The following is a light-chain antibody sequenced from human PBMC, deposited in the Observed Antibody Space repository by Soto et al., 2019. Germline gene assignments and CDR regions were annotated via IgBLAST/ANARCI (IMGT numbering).Light chain of an antibody. CDR1: QTTNNY. J-gene: IGKJ2*01. CDR2: ASS. CDR3: KQSYTMPFV. Sequence: DIQMTQSPSSLSASVGDTVTITCRASQTTNNYLNWYQLKPGKAPKLLIYASSTLQTVVPSRYAGSGSGTDFTPTIISLKPQDYATYLCKQSYTMPFVFGPGTQVEIK. V-gene: IGKV1-39*01.